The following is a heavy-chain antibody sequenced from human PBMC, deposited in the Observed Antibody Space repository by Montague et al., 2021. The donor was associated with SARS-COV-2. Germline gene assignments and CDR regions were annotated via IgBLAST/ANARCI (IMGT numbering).Heavy chain of an antibody. CDR1: GGSISYGGYF. D-gene: IGHD6-19*01. CDR2: IYKSGTT. CDR3: ARESGYSSGWRYYYVMDV. J-gene: IGHJ6*02. V-gene: IGHV4-31*03. Sequence: TLSLTCTVSGGSISYGGYFWNWIRQHPGKGLEWIGYIYKSGTTQYXXXLKSRVTMSVDTSKNQFSLNVTSVTAAGTAIYYCARESGYSSGWRYYYVMDVWGQGTTVTVS.